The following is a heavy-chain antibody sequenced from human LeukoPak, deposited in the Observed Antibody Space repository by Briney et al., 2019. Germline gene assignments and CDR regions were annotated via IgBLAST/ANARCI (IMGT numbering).Heavy chain of an antibody. Sequence: GGSLRLSCAASGFTFRNYGMHWVRQAPGRGLEGVSSISTSSIYIYYADSLKGRFTISRDNAKNSLYLQMNSLRAEDTAVYYCARAHYYDSSGLDFWGQGTLVTVSS. J-gene: IGHJ4*02. D-gene: IGHD3-22*01. CDR2: ISTSSIYI. CDR1: GFTFRNYG. V-gene: IGHV3-21*01. CDR3: ARAHYYDSSGLDF.